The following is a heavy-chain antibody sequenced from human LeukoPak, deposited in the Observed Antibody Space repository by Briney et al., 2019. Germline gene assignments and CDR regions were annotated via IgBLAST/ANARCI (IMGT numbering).Heavy chain of an antibody. V-gene: IGHV1-8*01. D-gene: IGHD3-22*01. CDR1: GYTFTSYD. CDR3: ARDPYYYDSSGYYVDYYYYGMDV. CDR2: MNPNSGNT. J-gene: IGHJ6*02. Sequence: GSVKVSCKASGYTFTSYDINWVRQATGQGLEWMGWMNPNSGNTGYAQKFQGRVTMTRNTSISTAYMELSSLRSEDTAVYYCARDPYYYDSSGYYVDYYYYGMDVWGQGTTVTVSS.